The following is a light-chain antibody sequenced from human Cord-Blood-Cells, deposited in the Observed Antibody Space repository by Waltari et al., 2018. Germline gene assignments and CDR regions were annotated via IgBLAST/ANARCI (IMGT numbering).Light chain of an antibody. Sequence: QSALTQPASVSGSPGQSITISCTGTSSAVGGYNYVSWYQQHPGKAPKLMIYDVSNRPSGVSNHFSGSKSGNTASLTISGLQAEDEADYYCSSYTSSSTLVFGGGTKLTVL. J-gene: IGLJ2*01. CDR3: SSYTSSSTLV. CDR1: SSAVGGYNY. CDR2: DVS. V-gene: IGLV2-14*01.